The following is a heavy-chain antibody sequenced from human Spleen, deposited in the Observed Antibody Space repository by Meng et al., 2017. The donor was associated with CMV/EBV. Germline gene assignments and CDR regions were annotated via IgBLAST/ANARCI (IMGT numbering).Heavy chain of an antibody. Sequence: CAIYGGAFSGYYWSWISQPPGQGLGWIGEINHSGSTNYTPSLKSRVTISVDTSKNQFSLKLSSVTAADTAVYYCARPVVTRSNRYFDLWGRGTLVTVSS. CDR3: ARPVVTRSNRYFDL. V-gene: IGHV4-34*01. CDR2: INHSGST. J-gene: IGHJ2*01. D-gene: IGHD4-23*01. CDR1: GGAFSGYY.